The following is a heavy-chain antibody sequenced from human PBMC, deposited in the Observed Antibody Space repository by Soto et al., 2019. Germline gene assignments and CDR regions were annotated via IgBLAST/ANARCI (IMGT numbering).Heavy chain of an antibody. CDR2: IYPGDSDT. CDR3: ARLQAAMPAAAGMDV. V-gene: IGHV5-51*01. Sequence: GESLKISCKGSGYIFTNSWIGWVRQMPGKGLEWMGIIYPGDSDTRYSPSFQGQVTISADKSITTAYLQWSSLTASDTAMYYCARLQAAMPAAAGMDVWGQGTAVTVSS. CDR1: GYIFTNSW. J-gene: IGHJ6*02. D-gene: IGHD2-2*01.